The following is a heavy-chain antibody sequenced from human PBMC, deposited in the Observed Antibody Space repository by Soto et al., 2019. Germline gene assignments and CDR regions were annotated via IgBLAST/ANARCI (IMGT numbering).Heavy chain of an antibody. D-gene: IGHD6-19*01. CDR3: ARDQSAQWLVLGNYFDY. J-gene: IGHJ4*02. V-gene: IGHV3-30-3*01. Sequence: PGGSLRLSCAASGFTFSSYAMHWVRQAPGKGLEWVAVISYDGSNKYYADSVKGRFTISRDNSKNTLYLQMNSLRAEDTAVYYCARDQSAQWLVLGNYFDYWGQGTLVTVSS. CDR2: ISYDGSNK. CDR1: GFTFSSYA.